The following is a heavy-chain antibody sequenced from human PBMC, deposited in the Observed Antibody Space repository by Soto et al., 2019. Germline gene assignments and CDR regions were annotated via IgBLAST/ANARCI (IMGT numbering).Heavy chain of an antibody. CDR3: ARLNRPEAGFVNYMDV. J-gene: IGHJ6*03. CDR2: VYPGDYDT. Sequence: WVRQMPGKGLEWMGIVYPGDYDTRYSPSFQGQVTISADKSITTAYLQWSSLKALDTAVYHCARLNRPEAGFVNYMDVWGKGTTVTVSS. D-gene: IGHD3-3*01. V-gene: IGHV5-51*01.